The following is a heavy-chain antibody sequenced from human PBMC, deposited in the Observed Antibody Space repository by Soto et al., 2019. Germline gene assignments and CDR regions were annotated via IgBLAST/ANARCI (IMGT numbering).Heavy chain of an antibody. CDR3: ARFPGVATFQYYFDY. J-gene: IGHJ4*02. Sequence: SETLSLTCTVSGGSISSYYWSWIRQTPGKGLEWIGYIYYSGSTNYNPSLKSRVTISVDTSKNQFSLKLSSVTAADTAVYYCARFPGVATFQYYFDYWGQGTLVTVSS. V-gene: IGHV4-59*01. CDR2: IYYSGST. CDR1: GGSISSYY. D-gene: IGHD5-12*01.